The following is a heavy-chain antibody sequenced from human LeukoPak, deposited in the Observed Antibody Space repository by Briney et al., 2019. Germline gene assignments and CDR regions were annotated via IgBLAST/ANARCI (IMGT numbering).Heavy chain of an antibody. CDR2: IYSSGTT. CDR1: GGSISNYY. CDR3: ARVSPIAAAGSSYYYAIDV. J-gene: IGHJ6*02. V-gene: IGHV4-4*07. D-gene: IGHD6-25*01. Sequence: SETLSLTCNVSGGSISNYYWTWIRQPAGKGLEWIGRIYSSGTTTYNPSLKSRVAMSVDTSRNQFSLKLNSVTAADTAVYYCARVSPIAAAGSSYYYAIDVWGQGTTVTVSS.